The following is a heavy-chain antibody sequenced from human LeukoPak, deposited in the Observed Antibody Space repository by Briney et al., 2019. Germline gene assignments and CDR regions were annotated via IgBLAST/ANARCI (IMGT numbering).Heavy chain of an antibody. V-gene: IGHV3-33*01. D-gene: IGHD5-24*01. CDR2: IWYDGSNK. Sequence: GRSLRLSCAASGFTFSSYGMHWVRQAPGKGLEWVAVIWYDGSNKYYADSVKGRFTISRDNSKNTLYLQMNSLRAEDTAVCYCARERDGYGYFDYWGQGTLVTVSS. CDR3: ARERDGYGYFDY. J-gene: IGHJ4*02. CDR1: GFTFSSYG.